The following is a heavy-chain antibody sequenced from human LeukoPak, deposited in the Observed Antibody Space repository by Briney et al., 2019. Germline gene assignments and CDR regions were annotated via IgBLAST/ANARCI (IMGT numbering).Heavy chain of an antibody. CDR1: GGSTSSDY. V-gene: IGHV4-4*07. J-gene: IGHJ5*02. Sequence: SETLSLTSAVPGGSTSSDYWSWIRQPPGKGLEWIWRIYTSGSTNYNPSLKSRVTMSVDTSTNQFSLKLSSVTAADTAVYYCARGHWDYGSGSFPNWFDPWGQGTLVTVSS. CDR3: ARGHWDYGSGSFPNWFDP. D-gene: IGHD3-10*01. CDR2: IYTSGST.